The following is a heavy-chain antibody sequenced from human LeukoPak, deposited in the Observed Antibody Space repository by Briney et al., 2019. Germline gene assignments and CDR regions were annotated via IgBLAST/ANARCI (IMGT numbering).Heavy chain of an antibody. D-gene: IGHD3-22*01. J-gene: IGHJ4*02. CDR1: RFTFSSYN. V-gene: IGHV3-21*04. CDR3: ARYPRYYYDSSGYRIDY. CDR2: ISSSSSYI. Sequence: GGSLRLSCAASRFTFSSYNMNWVRQAPGKGLEWVSSISSSSSYIYYADSVKGRFTISRDNAKNSLYLQMNSLRAEDTAVYYCARYPRYYYDSSGYRIDYWGQGTLVTVSS.